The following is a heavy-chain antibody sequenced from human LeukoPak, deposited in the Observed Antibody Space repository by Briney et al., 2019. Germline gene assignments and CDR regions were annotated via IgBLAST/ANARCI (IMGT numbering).Heavy chain of an antibody. CDR3: ARVAGWHWFDP. V-gene: IGHV3-23*01. CDR1: GFTFSNFG. CDR2: IRPSGDNT. Sequence: GGSLRLSCAASGFTFSNFGVHWVRHAPGRGLEWVSSIRPSGDNTYYGDSVKGRFTISRDNSKNTVYLQMNNMRVDDTAVYYCARVAGWHWFDPWGQGTLVTVSS. D-gene: IGHD6-19*01. J-gene: IGHJ5*02.